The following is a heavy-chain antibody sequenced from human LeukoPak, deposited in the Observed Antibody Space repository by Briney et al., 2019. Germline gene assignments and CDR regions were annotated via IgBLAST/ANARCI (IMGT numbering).Heavy chain of an antibody. CDR1: GFTFSSYG. CDR3: ASYIAAAGPFDY. V-gene: IGHV3-30*02. Sequence: GGSLRLSCAASGFTFSSYGVHWVRQAPGKGLEWVAFIRYDGSNKYYADSVKGRFTISRDNSKNTLYLQMNSLRAEDTAVYYCASYIAAAGPFDYWGQGTLVTVSS. D-gene: IGHD6-13*01. CDR2: IRYDGSNK. J-gene: IGHJ4*02.